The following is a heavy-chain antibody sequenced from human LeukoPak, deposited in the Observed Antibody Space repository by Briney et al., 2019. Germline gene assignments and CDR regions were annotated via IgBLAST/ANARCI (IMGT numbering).Heavy chain of an antibody. Sequence: PSETLSLTCTVSGDSISSYYWSWIRQPPGKGLEWIGYIYYSGSTNYNPSLKSRVTISVDTSKNQFSLKLSSVTAADTAVYYCARVGGGIVVVAATDWYFDLWGRGTLVTVSS. V-gene: IGHV4-59*01. J-gene: IGHJ2*01. CDR1: GDSISSYY. D-gene: IGHD2-15*01. CDR2: IYYSGST. CDR3: ARVGGGIVVVAATDWYFDL.